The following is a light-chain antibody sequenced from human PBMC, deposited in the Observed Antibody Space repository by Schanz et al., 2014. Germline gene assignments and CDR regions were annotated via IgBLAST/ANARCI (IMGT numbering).Light chain of an antibody. CDR2: GAS. Sequence: EIVMTQSPVTLSVSPGERATLSCRASQSVSTYLAWYQQKPGQAPRLLIYGASTRASDFPDRFSGSGSGTDFTLTISRLQPDDFATYFCQHLAFGQGTKVELK. J-gene: IGKJ1*01. CDR1: QSVSTY. V-gene: IGKV3D-15*01. CDR3: QHLA.